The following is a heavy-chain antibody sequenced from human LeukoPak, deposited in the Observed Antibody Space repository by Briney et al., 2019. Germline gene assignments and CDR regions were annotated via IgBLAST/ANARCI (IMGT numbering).Heavy chain of an antibody. Sequence: PSETLSLTCAVYGGSFSGYYWSWIRQPPGKGLEWIGETNHSGSTNYNPSLKSRVTISVDTSKNQFSLKLSSVTAADTAVYYCARVEYCSGGSCQPEGMDVWGQGTTVTVSS. V-gene: IGHV4-34*01. CDR3: ARVEYCSGGSCQPEGMDV. D-gene: IGHD2-15*01. J-gene: IGHJ6*02. CDR2: TNHSGST. CDR1: GGSFSGYY.